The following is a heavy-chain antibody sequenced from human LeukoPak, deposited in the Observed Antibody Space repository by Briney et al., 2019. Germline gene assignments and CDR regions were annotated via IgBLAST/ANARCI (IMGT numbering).Heavy chain of an antibody. J-gene: IGHJ4*02. V-gene: IGHV4-38-2*01. CDR3: ARYRYRGRYCSSTSCFTPQGVYFDY. CDR2: IDHSGST. Sequence: PSETLSLTCAVSGYSISSGYYWGWTRQPPGKGREWIGSIDHSGSTNYNPSLNSRVTISVDTSKNQFSLTLSSVTAADTAVYYCARYRYRGRYCSSTSCFTPQGVYFDYWGQGTLVTVSS. D-gene: IGHD2-2*02. CDR1: GYSISSGYY.